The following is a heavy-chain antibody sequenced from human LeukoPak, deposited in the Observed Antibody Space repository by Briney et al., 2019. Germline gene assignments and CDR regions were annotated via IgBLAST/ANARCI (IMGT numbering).Heavy chain of an antibody. Sequence: TGGSLRLSCAASGFTFSSYWMSWVRQAPGKGLEWVSAISGSGGSTYYADSVKGRFTISRDNSKNTLYLQMNSLRAEDTAVYYCARGPSGYHNTGGQGTLVTVSS. CDR2: ISGSGGST. D-gene: IGHD5-12*01. V-gene: IGHV3-23*01. CDR3: ARGPSGYHNT. CDR1: GFTFSSYW. J-gene: IGHJ4*02.